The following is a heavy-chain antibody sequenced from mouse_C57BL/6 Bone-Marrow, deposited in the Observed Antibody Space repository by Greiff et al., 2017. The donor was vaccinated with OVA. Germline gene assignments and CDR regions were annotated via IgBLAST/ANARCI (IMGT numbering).Heavy chain of an antibody. J-gene: IGHJ3*01. V-gene: IGHV1-50*01. Sequence: QVQLQQPGAELVKPGASVKLSCKASGYTFTSYWMQWVKQRPGQGLEWIGEIVPADSYTNYNQKFKGKATLTVDTSSSTAYMQLSSLTSEDSAVYDCAIAVFAYWGQGTLVTVSA. CDR3: AIAVFAY. CDR1: GYTFTSYW. CDR2: IVPADSYT.